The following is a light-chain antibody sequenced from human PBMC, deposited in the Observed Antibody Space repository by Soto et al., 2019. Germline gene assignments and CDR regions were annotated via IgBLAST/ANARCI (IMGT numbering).Light chain of an antibody. CDR3: QQYGSSPHT. CDR2: GAS. V-gene: IGKV3-20*01. J-gene: IGKJ1*01. CDR1: QSVSSSY. Sequence: EIVLTQSPGTLSLSPGERATLSCRASQSVSSSYLAWYQQKPGQAPRLLIYGASSRATGIPDRFSGSGSGTDFTLTISRLEPEDFAVYYCQQYGSSPHTFGHGTKVEIK.